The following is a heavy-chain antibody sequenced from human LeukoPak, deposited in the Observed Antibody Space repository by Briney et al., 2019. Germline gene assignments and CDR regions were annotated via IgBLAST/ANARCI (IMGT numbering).Heavy chain of an antibody. CDR1: DGSITNYD. V-gene: IGHV4-59*01. CDR3: ARLNWNYALHFGY. D-gene: IGHD1-7*01. J-gene: IGHJ4*02. CDR2: VHYSGTT. Sequence: PSETLSLTCTVSDGSITNYDWSWVRQPPGKGLEFIGHVHYSGTTNYNPSLRSRVTISIDTPKKHFFLKLKSVTAADTAVYYCARLNWNYALHFGYWGQGTLVTVSS.